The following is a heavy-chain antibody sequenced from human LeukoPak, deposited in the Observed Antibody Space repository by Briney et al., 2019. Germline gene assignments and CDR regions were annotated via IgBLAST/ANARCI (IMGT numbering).Heavy chain of an antibody. CDR1: GFSFSSYW. CDR2: IKTDGSSA. V-gene: IGHV3-74*01. J-gene: IGHJ4*02. Sequence: GGSLRLSCAASGFSFSSYWMHWVRQAPGKGLVWVSRIKTDGSSATYADSVKGRFTISRDNAKNTLYLQMNSLRAEDTAVYYCAGDRDIVGHYYFDYWGQGTLVTVSS. D-gene: IGHD5-12*01. CDR3: AGDRDIVGHYYFDY.